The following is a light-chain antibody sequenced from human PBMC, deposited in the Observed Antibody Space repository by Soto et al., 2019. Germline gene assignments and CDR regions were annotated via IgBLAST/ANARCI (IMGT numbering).Light chain of an antibody. Sequence: IQLTQSPSSLSASVGDRVTITCRASQGISSYLAWYQQKPGKAPKLLIYAASTLQSGVPSRFSGSGSGTEFTLTISSLQPDDFATYYCLQDYNYPLTFGGGTKVDIK. CDR2: AAS. V-gene: IGKV1-9*01. CDR1: QGISSY. CDR3: LQDYNYPLT. J-gene: IGKJ4*01.